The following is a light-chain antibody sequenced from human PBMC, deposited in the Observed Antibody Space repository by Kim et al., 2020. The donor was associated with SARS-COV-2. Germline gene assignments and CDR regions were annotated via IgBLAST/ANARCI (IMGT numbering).Light chain of an antibody. CDR1: SLRSYY. Sequence: VAWGQTVRITCQGDSLRSYYATWYQQEPGQAPIVVIYGKNNRPSGIPDRFSGSSSGNTASLTITGTQAGDEADYYCNSRDSNDNVVFGGGTQLTVL. J-gene: IGLJ2*01. V-gene: IGLV3-19*01. CDR2: GKN. CDR3: NSRDSNDNVV.